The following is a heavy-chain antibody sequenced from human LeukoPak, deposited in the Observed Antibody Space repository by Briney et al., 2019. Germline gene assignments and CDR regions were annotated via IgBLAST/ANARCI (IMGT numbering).Heavy chain of an antibody. CDR3: ATYRQVLLSIES. D-gene: IGHD2/OR15-2a*01. CDR2: IFPSGGEI. J-gene: IGHJ4*02. CDR1: GFTFSTFA. V-gene: IGHV3-23*01. Sequence: GGSLRLSCEASGFTFSTFAMIWVRQPPGKGLEWVSSIFPSGGEIHYADSVRGRFTISRDNSKSTLSLQMNSLRAEDTAIYYCATYRQVLLSIESWGQGTLVTVSS.